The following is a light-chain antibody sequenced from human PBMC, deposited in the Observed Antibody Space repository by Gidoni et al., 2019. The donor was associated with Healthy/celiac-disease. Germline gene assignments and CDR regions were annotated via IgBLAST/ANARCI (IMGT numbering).Light chain of an antibody. Sequence: ASGSPGQSVTISCTGTSSDVGGYNYVSWYQQHPGKAPKLMIYEVSKRPSGVPDRFSGSKSGNTASLTVSGLQAEDEADYYCSSYAGSNNWVFGGGTKLTVL. CDR3: SSYAGSNNWV. CDR2: EVS. CDR1: SSDVGGYNY. J-gene: IGLJ3*02. V-gene: IGLV2-8*01.